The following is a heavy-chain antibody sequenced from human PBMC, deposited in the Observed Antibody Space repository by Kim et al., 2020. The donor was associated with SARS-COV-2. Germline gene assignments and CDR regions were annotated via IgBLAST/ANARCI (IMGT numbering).Heavy chain of an antibody. V-gene: IGHV4-34*01. D-gene: IGHD3-22*01. Sequence: KSRVTISVDTSKNQFSLKLSSVTAADTAMYYCARGLGITMIVVVNGPFDYWGQGTLVTVSS. CDR3: ARGLGITMIVVVNGPFDY. J-gene: IGHJ4*02.